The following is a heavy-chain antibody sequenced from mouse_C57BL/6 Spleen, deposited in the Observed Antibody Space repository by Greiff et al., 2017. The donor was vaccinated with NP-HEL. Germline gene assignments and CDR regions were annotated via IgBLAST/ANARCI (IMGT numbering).Heavy chain of an antibody. J-gene: IGHJ2*01. V-gene: IGHV1-50*01. Sequence: QVQLQQPGAELVKPGDSVKLSCKASGYTFTSYWMQWVKQRPGQGLEWIGEIDPSDSYTNYNQKFKGKATLTVDTSSSTAYMQLSSLTSEDSAVYYCARGGGLQGYWGQGTTLTVSS. CDR1: GYTFTSYW. CDR3: ARGGGLQGY. CDR2: IDPSDSYT. D-gene: IGHD2-4*01.